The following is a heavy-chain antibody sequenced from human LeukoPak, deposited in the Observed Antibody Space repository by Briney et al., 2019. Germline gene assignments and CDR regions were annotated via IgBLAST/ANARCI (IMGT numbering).Heavy chain of an antibody. CDR3: ARQELYGDYY. D-gene: IGHD4-17*01. V-gene: IGHV3-48*03. Sequence: GSLRLSCAASGFTFSSYEMNWVRQAPGKGLEWVSYISSSGSTIYYADSVKGRFTISRDNAKNSLYPQMNSLRAEDTAVYYCARQELYGDYYWGQGTLVTVSS. CDR1: GFTFSSYE. J-gene: IGHJ4*02. CDR2: ISSSGSTI.